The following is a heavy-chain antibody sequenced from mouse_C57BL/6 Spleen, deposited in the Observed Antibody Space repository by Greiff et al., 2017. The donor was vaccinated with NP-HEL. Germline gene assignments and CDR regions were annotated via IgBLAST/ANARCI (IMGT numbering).Heavy chain of an antibody. D-gene: IGHD4-1*02. Sequence: VQLQQSGAELAKPGASVKLSCKASGYTFTSYWMHWVKQRPGQGLEWIGYINPSSGYTKYNQKFKDKATFTADKSSSTAYMQLSSLTYEDSAGYYCARSQLGRFDYWGQGTTLTVSS. CDR1: GYTFTSYW. CDR2: INPSSGYT. J-gene: IGHJ2*01. CDR3: ARSQLGRFDY. V-gene: IGHV1-7*01.